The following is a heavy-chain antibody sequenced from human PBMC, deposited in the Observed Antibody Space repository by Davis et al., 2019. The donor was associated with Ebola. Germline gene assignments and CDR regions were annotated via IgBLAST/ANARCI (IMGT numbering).Heavy chain of an antibody. J-gene: IGHJ6*04. V-gene: IGHV3-33*01. CDR2: IWYDGSNK. CDR1: GFTFSSYG. CDR3: AREFTSSGRYGMDV. D-gene: IGHD6-19*01. Sequence: PGGSLRLSCAASGFTFSSYGMHWVRQAPGKGLEWVAVIWYDGSNKYYADSVKGRFTISRDNSKNTLYLQMNSLRAEDTAVYYCAREFTSSGRYGMDVWGKGTTVTVSS.